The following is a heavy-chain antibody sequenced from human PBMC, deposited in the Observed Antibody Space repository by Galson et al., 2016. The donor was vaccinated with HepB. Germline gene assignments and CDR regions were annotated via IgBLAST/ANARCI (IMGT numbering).Heavy chain of an antibody. D-gene: IGHD3-10*01. CDR3: AKGSEGVSGAFDI. Sequence: SVKVSCKVSGGAFRKYVMTWVRQAPGQGPKWIGGIIASIETASYAQNFQDRVTITADESTNTNYMELSGLRSEDTALSYCAKGSEGVSGAFDIWGQGTMVTVSS. CDR1: GGAFRKYV. CDR2: IIASIETA. J-gene: IGHJ3*02. V-gene: IGHV1-69*13.